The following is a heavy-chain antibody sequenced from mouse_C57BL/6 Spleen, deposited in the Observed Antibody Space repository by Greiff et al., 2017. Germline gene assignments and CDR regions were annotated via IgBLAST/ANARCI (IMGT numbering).Heavy chain of an antibody. D-gene: IGHD2-4*01. J-gene: IGHJ3*01. CDR1: GYTFTDYY. CDR2: INPNNGGT. Sequence: VQLQQSGPELVKPGASVKISCKASGYTFTDYYMNWVKQSHGKSLEWIGDINPNNGGTSYNQKFKGKATLTVDKSSSTAYMELRSLTSEDSAVYYCAIWDYDAYWGQGTLVTVSA. CDR3: AIWDYDAY. V-gene: IGHV1-26*01.